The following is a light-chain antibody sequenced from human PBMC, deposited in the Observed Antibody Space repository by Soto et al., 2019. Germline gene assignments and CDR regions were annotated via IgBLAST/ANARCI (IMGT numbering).Light chain of an antibody. J-gene: IGKJ4*01. V-gene: IGKV3-20*01. CDR1: QSVRSNY. CDR2: DAS. CDR3: QQYGSTPLT. Sequence: EIVLKQSPDTLSLPPGEIATLSCRASQSVRSNYLAWYQQEPGQAPRFLIYDASSRATGSPDRFSGSGSGTDFTLTISRLEPEDFAVYYCQQYGSTPLTFGGGTKVDIK.